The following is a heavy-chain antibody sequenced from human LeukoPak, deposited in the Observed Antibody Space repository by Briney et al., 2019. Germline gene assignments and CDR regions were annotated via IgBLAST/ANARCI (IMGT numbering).Heavy chain of an antibody. CDR1: GYTFTNYY. CDR3: ARSGSSTSCPRDY. V-gene: IGHV1-46*01. Sequence: GASVKVSCKASGYTFTNYYMHWVRQAPGQGLEWMGIINPSGSNTSYAQKFQGRVTMTRDTSTSTVYMELSSLRSEGTAVYYCARSGSSTSCPRDYWGQGTLVTVAS. J-gene: IGHJ4*02. D-gene: IGHD2-2*01. CDR2: INPSGSNT.